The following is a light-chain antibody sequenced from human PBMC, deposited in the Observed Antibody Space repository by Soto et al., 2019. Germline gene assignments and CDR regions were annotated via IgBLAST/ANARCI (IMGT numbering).Light chain of an antibody. Sequence: QSVLTQPASVSGSPGQSITISCTGTSSVVGGYNYVSWYQQHPGKAPKLMIYDVNNRPSGVSNRFSGSKSGNTASLTISGLQAEDEDDYYCSSYTSSSTRVFGTGTKVTVL. V-gene: IGLV2-14*01. J-gene: IGLJ1*01. CDR3: SSYTSSSTRV. CDR2: DVN. CDR1: SSVVGGYNY.